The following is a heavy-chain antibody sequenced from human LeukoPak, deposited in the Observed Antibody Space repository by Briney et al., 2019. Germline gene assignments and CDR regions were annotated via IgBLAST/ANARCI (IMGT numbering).Heavy chain of an antibody. V-gene: IGHV3-23*01. CDR1: GFTFSSYA. J-gene: IGHJ4*02. CDR3: AKARIPSGNGYYSD. D-gene: IGHD3-22*01. Sequence: GGSLRLSCAASGFTFSSYAMSWVRQAPGKGLERVSDISGSGDSTYYADSVKGRFTISRDNSKDTLYLEMNSLRAEDTAIYYCAKARIPSGNGYYSDWGQGTLVTVSS. CDR2: ISGSGDST.